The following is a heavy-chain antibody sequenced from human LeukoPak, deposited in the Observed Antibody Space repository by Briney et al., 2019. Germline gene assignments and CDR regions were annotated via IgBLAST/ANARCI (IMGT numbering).Heavy chain of an antibody. J-gene: IGHJ5*02. Sequence: GFSLRLSCAASGFTVSSNYISWVRHAPGKRLEWVSVIYSGGSTYYADSVKGRFTISRDNSKNTLYLQMNSLRVEDTAVYYCASILWPWGQGTLVNVSS. D-gene: IGHD3-10*01. CDR3: ASILWP. CDR2: IYSGGST. CDR1: GFTVSSNY. V-gene: IGHV3-53*01.